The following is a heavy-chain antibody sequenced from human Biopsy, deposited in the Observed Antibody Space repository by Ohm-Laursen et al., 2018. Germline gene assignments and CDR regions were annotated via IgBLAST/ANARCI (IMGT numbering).Heavy chain of an antibody. CDR3: TKNSQWEGSGYLDAFHI. D-gene: IGHD3-22*01. CDR1: GFRFDNTG. CDR2: ISWSSDSI. Sequence: SLRLSCTAPGFRFDNTGMHWVRQGPGKGLEWVAGISWSSDSITYAKSVTGRFTISRDNGENSLYLQMNSLRPEDTALYYCTKNSQWEGSGYLDAFHIWGHGAMVTVSS. J-gene: IGHJ3*02. V-gene: IGHV3-9*01.